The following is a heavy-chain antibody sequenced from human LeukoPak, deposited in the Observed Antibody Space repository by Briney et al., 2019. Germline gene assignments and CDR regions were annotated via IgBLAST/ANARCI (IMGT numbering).Heavy chain of an antibody. J-gene: IGHJ5*02. V-gene: IGHV1-69*05. CDR2: IIPIFGTA. CDR3: ARGWTPATVTNWFDP. Sequence: ASVKVSCKASGGTFRSYAISWVRQAPGQGLEWMGGIIPIFGTANYAQKFQGRVTITTDESTSTAYMELSSLRSEDTAVYYCARGWTPATVTNWFDPWGQGTLVTVSS. D-gene: IGHD2-15*01. CDR1: GGTFRSYA.